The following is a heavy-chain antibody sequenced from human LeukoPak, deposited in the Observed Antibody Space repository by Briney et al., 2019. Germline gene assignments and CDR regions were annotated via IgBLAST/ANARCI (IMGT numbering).Heavy chain of an antibody. D-gene: IGHD6-6*01. CDR3: AREYSSFDAFDI. CDR2: IYYSGST. J-gene: IGHJ3*02. CDR1: GGSFSGYY. V-gene: IGHV4-59*01. Sequence: PSETLSLTCAVYGGSFSGYYWSWIRQPPGKGLEWIGYIYYSGSTNYNPSLKSRVTISVDTSKNQFSLKLSSVTAADTAVYYCAREYSSFDAFDIWGQGTMVTVSS.